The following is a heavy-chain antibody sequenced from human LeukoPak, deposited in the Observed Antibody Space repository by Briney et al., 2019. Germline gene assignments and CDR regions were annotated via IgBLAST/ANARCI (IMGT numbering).Heavy chain of an antibody. J-gene: IGHJ6*03. Sequence: ASVKVSCKASGGTFSSYAISWVRQAPGQGLEWMGGIIPIFGTANYAQKFQGRVTITADESTSTAYMELSSLRSEDTAVYYCARVLHTVRFYYYYYMDVWGTGTTVTVSS. V-gene: IGHV1-69*13. CDR3: ARVLHTVRFYYYYYMDV. CDR2: IIPIFGTA. CDR1: GGTFSSYA. D-gene: IGHD4-17*01.